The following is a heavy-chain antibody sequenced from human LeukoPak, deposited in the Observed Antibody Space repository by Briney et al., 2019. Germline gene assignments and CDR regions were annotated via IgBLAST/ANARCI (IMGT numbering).Heavy chain of an antibody. J-gene: IGHJ4*02. CDR2: INSDGSST. Sequence: GGSLRLSCAASGFTFSTYWMHWVRQAPGKGLVWVSRINSDGSSTYYADSVKGRFTISRDNAKNTLYLQMSSLRAEDTAVYYCAREKPGNYFDYWGQGTLVTVSS. V-gene: IGHV3-74*01. CDR3: AREKPGNYFDY. CDR1: GFTFSTYW. D-gene: IGHD1-26*01.